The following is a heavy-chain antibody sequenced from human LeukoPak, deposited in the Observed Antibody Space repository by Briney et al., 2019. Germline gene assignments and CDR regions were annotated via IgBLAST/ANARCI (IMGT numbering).Heavy chain of an antibody. CDR3: ARMGAVAEYYYYGMDV. Sequence: GGSRRLSCAASGFTFRSYWMHWVRQAPGKELVWVSRINSDGSSTSYADSVKGRFTISRENAKNTLYLQMNSLRAEDTAVYYCARMGAVAEYYYYGMDVWGQGTTVTVSS. CDR1: GFTFRSYW. J-gene: IGHJ6*02. CDR2: INSDGSST. V-gene: IGHV3-74*01. D-gene: IGHD6-19*01.